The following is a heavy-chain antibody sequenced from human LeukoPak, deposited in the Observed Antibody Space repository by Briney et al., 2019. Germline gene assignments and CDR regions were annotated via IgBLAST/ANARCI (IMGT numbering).Heavy chain of an antibody. CDR3: ARDSTDHWYDNNGHFGPHWFDP. D-gene: IGHD3-22*01. J-gene: IGHJ5*02. V-gene: IGHV4-59*01. CDR2: LYYNGRP. CDR1: GDSISRYY. Sequence: SETLSLTCAVSGDSISRYYWSWIRQPPGKGLEWIGYLYYNGRPNTNPSLKSRATMSIDTSKNQFSLKLSSVTAADTAIYFCARDSTDHWYDNNGHFGPHWFDPWGQGTLVTVSS.